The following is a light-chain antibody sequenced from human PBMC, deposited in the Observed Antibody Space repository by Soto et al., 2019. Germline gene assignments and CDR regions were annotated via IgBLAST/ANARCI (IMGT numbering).Light chain of an antibody. V-gene: IGKV3-11*01. Sequence: EIVLTQSPATLSLSPGERATLSCRASQSVSSYLAWYQQKPDQAPRLLIYDASNRATGIPARFSGSGSGTDFTLTISSLEPEDFAAYYCQQRSNWPRLTFGGGTKVEIK. CDR3: QQRSNWPRLT. CDR2: DAS. J-gene: IGKJ4*01. CDR1: QSVSSY.